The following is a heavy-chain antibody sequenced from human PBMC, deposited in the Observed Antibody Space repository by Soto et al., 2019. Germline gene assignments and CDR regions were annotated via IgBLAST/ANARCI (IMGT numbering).Heavy chain of an antibody. J-gene: IGHJ6*02. D-gene: IGHD2-15*01. CDR1: GGSISSGDYY. CDR3: ARYCSGGSCYNYYGMDV. CDR2: IYYSGST. Sequence: SETLSLTCTVSGGSISSGDYYWSWIRQPPGKGLEWIGYIYYSGSTYYNPSLKSRVTISVDTSKDQFSLKLSSVTATDTAVYYCARYCSGGSCYNYYGMDVWGQGTTVTVSS. V-gene: IGHV4-30-4*01.